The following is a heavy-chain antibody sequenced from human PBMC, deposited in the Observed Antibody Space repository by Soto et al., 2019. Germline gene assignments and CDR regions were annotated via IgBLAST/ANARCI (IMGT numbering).Heavy chain of an antibody. D-gene: IGHD3-10*01. J-gene: IGHJ4*02. CDR1: GYTFTGYY. CDR2: INPNSGGT. CDR3: ARDYYGSGSYYIWNGLDY. Sequence: ASVKVSCKASGYTFTGYYMHWVRQAPGQGLEWMGWINPNSGGTNYAQKFQGWVTMTRDTSISTAYMELSRLRSDDTAVYYCARDYYGSGSYYIWNGLDYWGQGTLVTVSS. V-gene: IGHV1-2*04.